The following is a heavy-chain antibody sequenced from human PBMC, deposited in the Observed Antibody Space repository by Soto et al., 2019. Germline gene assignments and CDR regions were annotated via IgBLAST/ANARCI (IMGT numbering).Heavy chain of an antibody. D-gene: IGHD2-8*02. CDR1: GFTVNNYE. Sequence: EVQLVESGGGLVQPGGSLRLSCIASGFTVNNYEMNWVRQAPGKGLEWVSYISGSETIYNIDSVKGRFTISRDSAKNSLYLQMNSLRVEDTAVYYCARAPGESWWGGHYGLDVWGQGTTVTVSS. CDR2: ISGSETI. CDR3: ARAPGESWWGGHYGLDV. J-gene: IGHJ6*02. V-gene: IGHV3-48*03.